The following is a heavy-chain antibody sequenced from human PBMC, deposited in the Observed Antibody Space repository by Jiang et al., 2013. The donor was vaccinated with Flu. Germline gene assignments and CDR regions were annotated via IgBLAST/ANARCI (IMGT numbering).Heavy chain of an antibody. Sequence: GSGLVKPSETLSLTCTVSGYSISSGYYWGWIRQPPGKGLEWIGSIYHSGSTYYNPSLKSRVTISVDTSKNQFSLKLSSVTAADTAVYYCARDVAAADDAFDIWAKGQWSPSLQ. CDR3: ARDVAAADDAFDI. CDR1: GYSISSGYY. D-gene: IGHD2-2*01. J-gene: IGHJ3*02. V-gene: IGHV4-38-2*02. CDR2: IYHSGST.